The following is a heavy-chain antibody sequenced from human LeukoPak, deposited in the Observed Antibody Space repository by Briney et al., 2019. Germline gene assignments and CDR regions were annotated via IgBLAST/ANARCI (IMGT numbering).Heavy chain of an antibody. CDR3: AVGYWYFDY. CDR1: GFTFSSYG. V-gene: IGHV3-30*03. J-gene: IGHJ4*02. D-gene: IGHD3-22*01. CDR2: ISYDGSNK. Sequence: GGSLRLSCAASGFTFSSYGMHWVRQAPGKGLEWAAVISYDGSNKYYADSVKGRFTISRDDSKNTLYLQMNSLRAEDTAVYYCAVGYWYFDYWGQGTLVTVSS.